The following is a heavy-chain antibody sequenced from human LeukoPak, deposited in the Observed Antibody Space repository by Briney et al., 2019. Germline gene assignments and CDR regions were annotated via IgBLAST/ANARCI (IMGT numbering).Heavy chain of an antibody. J-gene: IGHJ4*02. CDR2: ISHDGSSH. Sequence: GRSLRLSCAASGCTFSDYGMYWARLAPGKGLERVAHISHDGSSHNYSDSVQGRFTISRENSMNTVDLQMNSLRAEDTAVYYCAKDGPLPYTSTSFGRHFFWGQGTLVTVSS. CDR1: GCTFSDYG. CDR3: AKDGPLPYTSTSFGRHFF. V-gene: IGHV3-30*18. D-gene: IGHD6-13*01.